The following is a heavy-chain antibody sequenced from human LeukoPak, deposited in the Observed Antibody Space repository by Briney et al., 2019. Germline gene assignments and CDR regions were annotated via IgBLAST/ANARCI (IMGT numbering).Heavy chain of an antibody. D-gene: IGHD6-13*01. V-gene: IGHV4-39*07. CDR3: ARALYSSSWYYFDY. J-gene: IGHJ4*02. CDR1: GGSISSSSYY. Sequence: PSETLSLTCTVSGGSISSSSYYWGWIRQPPGKGLEWIGSIYYSGSTYYNPSLKSRVTISVDRSKNQFSLKLTSVTAADTAVYYCARALYSSSWYYFDYWGQGTLVTVSS. CDR2: IYYSGST.